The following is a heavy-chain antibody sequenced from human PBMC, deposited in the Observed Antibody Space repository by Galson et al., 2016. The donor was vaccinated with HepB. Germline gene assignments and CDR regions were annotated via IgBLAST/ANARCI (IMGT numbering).Heavy chain of an antibody. Sequence: SLRLSCAASGFTFSDYYMSWIRQAPGKGLEWVSYISSSSSYTNYADSVKGRFTISRDNAKNSLYLQMNSLRAEDTAVYYCARDGETIGRLCTPDYWGQGTLVTVSS. CDR2: ISSSSSYT. V-gene: IGHV3-11*05. CDR1: GFTFSDYY. CDR3: ARDGETIGRLCTPDY. D-gene: IGHD2-8*01. J-gene: IGHJ4*02.